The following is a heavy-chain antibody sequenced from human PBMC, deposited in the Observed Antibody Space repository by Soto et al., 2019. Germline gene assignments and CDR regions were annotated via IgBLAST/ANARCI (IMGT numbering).Heavy chain of an antibody. Sequence: QVELQESGPGLVKPSGTLSLTCAVFGNSISTTNWWSWVRQSPGKGLEWIGEIYHSGSSNYNPSPKSGVTISLDKSKNQFYLKVTSVTAADTAVYYCARDVGFHYDGSPSGQFDFWGQGTLVIVSS. CDR3: ARDVGFHYDGSPSGQFDF. J-gene: IGHJ4*02. CDR2: IYHSGSS. D-gene: IGHD3-22*01. V-gene: IGHV4-4*02. CDR1: GNSISTTNW.